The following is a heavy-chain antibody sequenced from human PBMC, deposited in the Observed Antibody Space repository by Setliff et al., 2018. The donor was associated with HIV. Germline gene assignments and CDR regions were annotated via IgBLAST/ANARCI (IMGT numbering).Heavy chain of an antibody. V-gene: IGHV3-7*03. CDR1: GFTFSSYW. Sequence: GGSLRLSCAASGFTFSSYWMSWVRQAPGKGLEYVAIIKEDGSEKYYVDSVKGRFTTSRDNCKNSLYLEMNSLRAEDTAVYFCAVDSRSRPTTWGQGTLVTVSS. CDR2: IKEDGSEK. D-gene: IGHD5-12*01. CDR3: AVDSRSRPTT. J-gene: IGHJ5*02.